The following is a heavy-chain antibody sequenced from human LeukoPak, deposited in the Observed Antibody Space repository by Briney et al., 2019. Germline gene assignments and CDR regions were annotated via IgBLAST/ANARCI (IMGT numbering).Heavy chain of an antibody. V-gene: IGHV4-39*07. CDR3: ARDHQQWLRYFDY. CDR1: GGSISSSSYY. D-gene: IGHD6-19*01. Sequence: SETLSLTCTVSGGSISSSSYYWGWIRQPPGTGLEWIGSIYYSGSTYYNPSLKSRVTISVDTSKNQFSLKLSSVTAADTAVYYCARDHQQWLRYFDYWGQGTLVTVSS. CDR2: IYYSGST. J-gene: IGHJ4*02.